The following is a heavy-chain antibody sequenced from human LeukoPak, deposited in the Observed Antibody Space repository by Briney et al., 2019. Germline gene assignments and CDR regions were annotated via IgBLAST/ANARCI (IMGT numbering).Heavy chain of an antibody. V-gene: IGHV3-33*03. D-gene: IGHD6-13*01. J-gene: IGHJ3*02. CDR1: GFTFSSYG. CDR3: AKSGVRAAADTNAFDI. CDR2: IWYDGSNE. Sequence: PGGSLRLSCAASGFTFSSYGMHWVRQAPGKGLEWVAVIWYDGSNENYADSVKGRSTISRDNSKNTLYLQMNSLRVEDTAVYYCAKSGVRAAADTNAFDIWGQGTMVTVSS.